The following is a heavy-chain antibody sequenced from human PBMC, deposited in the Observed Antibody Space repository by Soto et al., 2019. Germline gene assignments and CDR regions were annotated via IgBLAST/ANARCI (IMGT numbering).Heavy chain of an antibody. V-gene: IGHV1-18*01. CDR2: ISAYTRNT. D-gene: IGHD1-26*01. Sequence: GSSVQVSCKASGYTFSNYGVSWVRQAPGQRLEWMGWISAYTRNTNYAQMFQGRVTMTTDTSTSTAYMELRSLTSDDTAVYYCARVVGYASRGWRYSTVDGWG. CDR1: GYTFSNYG. CDR3: ARVVGYASRGWRYSTVDG. J-gene: IGHJ3*01.